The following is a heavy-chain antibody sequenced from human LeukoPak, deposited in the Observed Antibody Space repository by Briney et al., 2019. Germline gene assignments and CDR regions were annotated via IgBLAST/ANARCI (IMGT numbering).Heavy chain of an antibody. Sequence: ASVKVSCTASGYTFTGYYLHWVRQAPGQGLEWMGWINPNSGGTNYAQKFQGRVTMTRDTSISTAYMELSSLRSDDTAVYYCARDLGVAVRPFSLYYWGQGTQVTVSS. J-gene: IGHJ4*02. CDR1: GYTFTGYY. CDR2: INPNSGGT. V-gene: IGHV1-2*02. CDR3: ARDLGVAVRPFSLYY. D-gene: IGHD6-6*01.